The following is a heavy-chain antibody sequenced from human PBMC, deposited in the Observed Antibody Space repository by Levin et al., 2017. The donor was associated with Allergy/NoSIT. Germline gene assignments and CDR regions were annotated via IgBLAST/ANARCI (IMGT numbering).Heavy chain of an antibody. D-gene: IGHD5-18*01. J-gene: IGHJ4*02. Sequence: SETLSLTCTVSGGSISSGSYYWSWIRQPAGKGLEWIGRIYTSGSTNYNPSLKSRVTISVDTSKNQFSLKLSSVTAADTAVYYCARVGDSYGSRTFDYWGQGTLVTVSS. CDR1: GGSISSGSYY. CDR3: ARVGDSYGSRTFDY. CDR2: IYTSGST. V-gene: IGHV4-61*02.